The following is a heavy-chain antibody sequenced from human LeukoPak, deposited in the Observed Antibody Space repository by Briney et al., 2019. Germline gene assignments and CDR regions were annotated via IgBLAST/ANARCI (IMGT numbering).Heavy chain of an antibody. D-gene: IGHD3-9*01. CDR2: MNPNSGNT. V-gene: IGHV1-8*03. Sequence: ASVKVSCKASGYTFTSYDINWVRQATGQGLEWMGWMNPNSGNTGYAQKFQGRVTITRNTSISTAYMELSSLRSEDTAVYYCARAQMAILTGYYGNFDYWGQGTLVTVSS. CDR1: GYTFTSYD. J-gene: IGHJ4*02. CDR3: ARAQMAILTGYYGNFDY.